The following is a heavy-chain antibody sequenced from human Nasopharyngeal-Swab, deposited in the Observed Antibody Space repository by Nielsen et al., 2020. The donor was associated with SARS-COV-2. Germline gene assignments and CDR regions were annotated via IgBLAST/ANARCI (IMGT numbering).Heavy chain of an antibody. CDR1: GGSISSSSYY. V-gene: IGHV4-39*07. J-gene: IGHJ4*02. Sequence: GSLRLSCTVSGGSISSSSYYWGWIRQPPGKGLEWIGSIYYSGSTYYNPSLKSRVTISVDTSKNQFSPKLSSVTAADTAVYYCARDFEGYSYGSDDYWGQGTLVTVSS. CDR3: ARDFEGYSYGSDDY. D-gene: IGHD5-18*01. CDR2: IYYSGST.